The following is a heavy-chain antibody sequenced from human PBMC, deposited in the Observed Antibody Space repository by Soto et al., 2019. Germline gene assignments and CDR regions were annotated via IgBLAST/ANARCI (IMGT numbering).Heavy chain of an antibody. V-gene: IGHV3-23*01. Sequence: PGGSLRLSCAASGFTFSSFALSWVRQAPGKGLEWVSAISGSGGSTYYADSVKGRFTISRDNSKNTLYLQMNSLRAEDTAVYYCAKANSYGPYYFDYWGQGTLVTVSS. D-gene: IGHD5-18*01. CDR2: ISGSGGST. CDR3: AKANSYGPYYFDY. J-gene: IGHJ4*02. CDR1: GFTFSSFA.